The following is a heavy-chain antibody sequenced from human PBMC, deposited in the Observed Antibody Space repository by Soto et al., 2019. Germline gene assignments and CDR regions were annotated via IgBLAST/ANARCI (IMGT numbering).Heavy chain of an antibody. D-gene: IGHD2-21*01. CDR2: ISYDGSNK. V-gene: IGHV3-30*18. CDR3: TKGERFPKSAFDI. Sequence: WVSLRLSWTAAGCTFGSHGMHWVRQAPGKGMEWVAVISYDGSNKYYAASVKGRFTVSRDDSKNTAYLQMNSLKTEDTAVYYCTKGERFPKSAFDIRGQGTMVTVSS. J-gene: IGHJ3*02. CDR1: GCTFGSHG.